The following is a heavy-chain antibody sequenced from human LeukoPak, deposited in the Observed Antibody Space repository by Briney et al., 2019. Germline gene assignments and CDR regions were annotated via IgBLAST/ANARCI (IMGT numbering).Heavy chain of an antibody. CDR1: GFSISTSNW. CDR3: ARVLTWNWFDP. V-gene: IGHV4-28*03. D-gene: IGHD4/OR15-4a*01. CDR2: IYYSGST. J-gene: IGHJ5*02. Sequence: PSETLPLTCAVSGFSISTSNWWAWIRQPPGKGLEWIGYIYYSGSTYYNPSLKSRVTMSVDTSKNQFSLKLNSVTAVDTAVYYCARVLTWNWFDPWGQGTLVTVSS.